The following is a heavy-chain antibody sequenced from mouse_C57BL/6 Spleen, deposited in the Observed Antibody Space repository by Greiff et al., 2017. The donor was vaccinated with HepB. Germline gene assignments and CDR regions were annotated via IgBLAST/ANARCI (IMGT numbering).Heavy chain of an antibody. CDR3: ARSEYYGSSYHY. CDR2: IYPGDGDT. J-gene: IGHJ2*01. V-gene: IGHV1-82*01. D-gene: IGHD1-1*01. Sequence: QVQLQQSGPELVKPGASVKISCKASGYAFSSSWMNWVKQRPGKGLEWIGRIYPGDGDTNYNGKFKGKATLTADKSSSTAYMQLSSLTSEDSAVYFCARSEYYGSSYHYWGQGTTLTVSS. CDR1: GYAFSSSW.